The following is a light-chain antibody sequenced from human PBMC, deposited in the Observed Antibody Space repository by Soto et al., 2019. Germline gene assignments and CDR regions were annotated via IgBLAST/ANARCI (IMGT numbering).Light chain of an antibody. CDR2: EVT. V-gene: IGLV2-8*01. Sequence: QSVLTQPPSASVSPGQSVTIPCTGTSNDIGEYHYVSWYQQHPGKAPKLMIYEVTQRPSGVPHRFSGSKSGNTASLTVSGLQPEDEADYYCTSYAGSDNPVLFGGGTKLTVL. J-gene: IGLJ2*01. CDR1: SNDIGEYHY. CDR3: TSYAGSDNPVL.